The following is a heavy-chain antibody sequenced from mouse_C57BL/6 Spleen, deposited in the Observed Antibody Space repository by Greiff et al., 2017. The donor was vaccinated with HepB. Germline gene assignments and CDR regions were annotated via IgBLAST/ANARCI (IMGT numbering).Heavy chain of an antibody. CDR1: GYTFTDYE. CDR2: IDPETGGT. Sequence: QVQLQQSGAELVRPGASVTLSCKASGYTFTDYEMHWVKQTPVHGLEWIGAIDPETGGTAYNQKFKGKAILTADKSSSTAYMELRSLTSEDSAVYYCTKAIYYDYDGAWYFDVWGTGTTVTVSS. J-gene: IGHJ1*03. V-gene: IGHV1-15*01. D-gene: IGHD2-4*01. CDR3: TKAIYYDYDGAWYFDV.